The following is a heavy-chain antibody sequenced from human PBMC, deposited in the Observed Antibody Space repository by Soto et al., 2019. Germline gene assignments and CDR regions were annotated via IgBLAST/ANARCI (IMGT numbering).Heavy chain of an antibody. CDR2: IYYSGST. J-gene: IGHJ6*02. D-gene: IGHD2-15*01. V-gene: IGHV4-59*01. CDR3: AREPLSYCSGGSCYSDGMDV. Sequence: QVQLQESGPGLVKPSETLSLTCTVSGGSISSYYWSWIRQPPGKGLEWIGYIYYSGSTNYNPSLKSRVTISVDTSKNQFSLKLSSVTAADTAVYYCAREPLSYCSGGSCYSDGMDVWGQGTTVTVTS. CDR1: GGSISSYY.